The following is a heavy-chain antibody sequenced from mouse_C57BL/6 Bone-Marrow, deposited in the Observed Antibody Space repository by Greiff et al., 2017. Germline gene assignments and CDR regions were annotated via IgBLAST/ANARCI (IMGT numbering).Heavy chain of an antibody. CDR1: GFNIKDDY. CDR2: IDPENGDT. J-gene: IGHJ3*01. V-gene: IGHV14-4*01. D-gene: IGHD1-1*01. CDR3: TTYNGSRYPGLAY. Sequence: EVQLQQSGAELVRPGASVKLSCTASGFNIKDDYMHWVKQRTEQGLEWIGWIDPENGDTEYASKFQGKATITADTSSTTAYLQISSLTSEDTAVYYCTTYNGSRYPGLAYWGQGTLVTVSA.